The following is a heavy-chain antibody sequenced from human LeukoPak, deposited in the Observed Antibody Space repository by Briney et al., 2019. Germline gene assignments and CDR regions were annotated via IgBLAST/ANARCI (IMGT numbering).Heavy chain of an antibody. V-gene: IGHV1-18*01. J-gene: IGHJ4*02. D-gene: IGHD3-3*01. CDR2: ISAYNGNT. CDR3: ARTTYNFWSAPDDY. CDR1: GYTFTSYG. Sequence: ASVKVSCKASGYTFTSYGISWVRQAPGQGLEWMGWISAYNGNTNFAQKLQGRVTMTTDTSTSTAYMELRSLRSDDTAVYYCARTTYNFWSAPDDYWGQGTLVTVSS.